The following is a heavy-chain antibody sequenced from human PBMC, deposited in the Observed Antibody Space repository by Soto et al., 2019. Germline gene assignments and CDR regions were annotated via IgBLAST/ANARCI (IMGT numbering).Heavy chain of an antibody. CDR2: IYYNGDT. CDR1: GGSISSSSYN. J-gene: IGHJ3*02. CDR3: ARFSGNAFDI. Sequence: QLQLQESGPGLLKPSETLSLTCSVSGGSISSSSYNWDWIRQPPGKGLEWIGTIYYNGDTDYNPSLKRRATISVDASDYQFSLKLSSVTAADTSICYGARFSGNAFDIWGHGTMVTVSP. V-gene: IGHV4-39*01.